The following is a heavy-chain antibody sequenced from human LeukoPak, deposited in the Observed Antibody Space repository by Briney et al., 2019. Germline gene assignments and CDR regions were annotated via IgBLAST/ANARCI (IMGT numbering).Heavy chain of an antibody. CDR2: INHSGST. Sequence: SETLSLTCAVYGGSFSGYYWSWIRQPPGKGLEWIGEINHSGSTNYNPSLKSRVTISVDTSKNQFSLKLSSVTAADTAVYYCARGCSYGPYYFDYWGQGTLVTVSS. CDR3: ARGCSYGPYYFDY. J-gene: IGHJ4*02. D-gene: IGHD5-18*01. V-gene: IGHV4-34*01. CDR1: GGSFSGYY.